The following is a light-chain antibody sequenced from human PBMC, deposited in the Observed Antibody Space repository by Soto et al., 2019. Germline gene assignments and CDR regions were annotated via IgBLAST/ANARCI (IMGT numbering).Light chain of an antibody. CDR3: QRYGSSGT. Sequence: EIVLTQSPATLSSFPVDRVTLSCMASQSVSSSYLAWYQQKPGQAPRLLIYGASNRATGIPDRFSGSGSGTDFTLTISRLEPEDFAVYYCQRYGSSGTFGQGTKVDIK. V-gene: IGKV3-20*01. CDR1: QSVSSSY. CDR2: GAS. J-gene: IGKJ1*01.